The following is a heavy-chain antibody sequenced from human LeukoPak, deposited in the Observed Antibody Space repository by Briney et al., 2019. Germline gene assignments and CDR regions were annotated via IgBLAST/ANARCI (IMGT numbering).Heavy chain of an antibody. V-gene: IGHV1-8*01. CDR2: MNPNSGNT. Sequence: ASVKVSCKASGYTFTSYDINWVRQATGQGLEWMGWMNPNSGNTGYAQKFQGRVTMTRNTSISTAYMELSSRRSEDTAVYYCARGGYSYGYMTPPDDWGQGTLVTVSS. J-gene: IGHJ4*02. D-gene: IGHD5-18*01. CDR1: GYTFTSYD. CDR3: ARGGYSYGYMTPPDD.